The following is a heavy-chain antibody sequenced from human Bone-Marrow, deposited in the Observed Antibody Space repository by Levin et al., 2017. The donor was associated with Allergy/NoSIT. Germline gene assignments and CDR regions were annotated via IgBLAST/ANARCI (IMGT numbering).Heavy chain of an antibody. V-gene: IGHV4-30-4*01. CDR2: IYYSGST. CDR1: GGSISSGDYY. D-gene: IGHD3-9*01. Sequence: SETLSLTCTVSGGSISSGDYYWSWIRQPPGKGLEWIGYIYYSGSTYYNPSLKSRVTISVDTSKNQFSLKLSSVTAADTAVYYCARVFDYPIFFDYWGQGTLVTVSS. CDR3: ARVFDYPIFFDY. J-gene: IGHJ4*02.